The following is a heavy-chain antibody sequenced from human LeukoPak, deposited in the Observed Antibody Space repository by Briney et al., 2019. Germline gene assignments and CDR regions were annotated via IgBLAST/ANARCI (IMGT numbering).Heavy chain of an antibody. D-gene: IGHD3-10*02. CDR2: ISSSGSTI. J-gene: IGHJ6*04. Sequence: GGSLRLSCAASGFTFSSYEMNWVRQAPGKGLEWVSYISSSGSTIYYADSVKGRFTISRDNAKNSLYLQMNSLRAEDTAVYYCAELGITMVGGVWGKGTTVTISS. CDR1: GFTFSSYE. V-gene: IGHV3-48*03. CDR3: AELGITMVGGV.